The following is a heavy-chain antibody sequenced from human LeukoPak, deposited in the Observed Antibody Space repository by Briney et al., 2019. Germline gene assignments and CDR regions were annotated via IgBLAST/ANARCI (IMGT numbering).Heavy chain of an antibody. D-gene: IGHD3-22*01. V-gene: IGHV4-59*01. CDR2: IYYSGST. Sequence: PSETLSLTCTVSGGSISSYYWSWIRQPPGKGLEWIGYIYYSGSTNYNPSLKSRVTISVDTSKNQFSLKLSSVTAADTAVYYCARAQRVVVGYYFDYWGQGTLVTVSS. CDR3: ARAQRVVVGYYFDY. J-gene: IGHJ4*02. CDR1: GGSISSYY.